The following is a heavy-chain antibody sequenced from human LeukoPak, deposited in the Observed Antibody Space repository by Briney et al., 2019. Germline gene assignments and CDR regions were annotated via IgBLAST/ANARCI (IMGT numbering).Heavy chain of an antibody. CDR3: ASDTNQNGARLFDP. Sequence: GGSLRLSCAASGFTFSNYAMHWVRQAPGKGLEWVALISYDGSNTYYADSVKGRFTISKAISNNTPFMQMNRLAPEAAALYVWASDTNQNGARLFDPWGQGTLVTVSS. D-gene: IGHD2-8*01. V-gene: IGHV3-30*04. CDR1: GFTFSNYA. CDR2: ISYDGSNT. J-gene: IGHJ5*02.